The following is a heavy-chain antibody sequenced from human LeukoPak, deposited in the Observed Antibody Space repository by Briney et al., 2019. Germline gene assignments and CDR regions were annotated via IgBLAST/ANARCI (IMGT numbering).Heavy chain of an antibody. CDR3: AKDSGSGSYIGNFDY. CDR2: ISYDGSNK. D-gene: IGHD3-10*01. CDR1: GFTFSSYG. J-gene: IGHJ4*02. V-gene: IGHV3-30*18. Sequence: QAGGSLRLSCAASGFTFSSYGMHWVRQAPGKGLEWVAVISYDGSNKYYADSVKGRFTISRDNSKNTLYLQMNSLRAEDAAVYHCAKDSGSGSYIGNFDYWGQGTLVTVSS.